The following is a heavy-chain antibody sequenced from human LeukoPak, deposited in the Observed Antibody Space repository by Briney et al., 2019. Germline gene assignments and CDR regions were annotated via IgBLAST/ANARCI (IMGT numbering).Heavy chain of an antibody. CDR2: IYYSGST. CDR1: GGSISSYY. J-gene: IGHJ2*01. D-gene: IGHD2-2*01. Sequence: SETLSLTCTVSGGSISSYYWSWIRQPPGKGLEWIGYIYYSGSTNYNPSLKSRVTISVDTSKNQFSLKLSSVTAADTAVYYCARPHMDRYCSSTSCRDWYFDLWGRGTLVTVSS. V-gene: IGHV4-59*01. CDR3: ARPHMDRYCSSTSCRDWYFDL.